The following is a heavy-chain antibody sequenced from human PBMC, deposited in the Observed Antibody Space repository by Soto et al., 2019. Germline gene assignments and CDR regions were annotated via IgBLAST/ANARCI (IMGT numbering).Heavy chain of an antibody. Sequence: GGSLRLSCAASGFTFSSYSMNWVRQAPGKGLEWVSSISSSSSYIYYADSVKGRFTISRDNAKNSLYLQMNSLRAEDTAVYYCARDWPLGGYYDILTGYYYAFDIWGQGTMVTVSS. CDR3: ARDWPLGGYYDILTGYYYAFDI. CDR2: ISSSSSYI. D-gene: IGHD3-9*01. CDR1: GFTFSSYS. J-gene: IGHJ3*02. V-gene: IGHV3-21*01.